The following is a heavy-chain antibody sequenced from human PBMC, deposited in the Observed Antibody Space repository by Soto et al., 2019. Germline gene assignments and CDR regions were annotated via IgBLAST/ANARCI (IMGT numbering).Heavy chain of an antibody. Sequence: PGGSLRLSCAASGFTFSSYWMHWVRQAPGKGLVWVSRINSDGSSTSYADSVKGRFTISRDNAKNTLYLQMNSLRAEDTAVYYCARGHGDYGDYVHFEYWGQGTLLTISS. V-gene: IGHV3-74*01. J-gene: IGHJ4*02. D-gene: IGHD4-17*01. CDR3: ARGHGDYGDYVHFEY. CDR2: INSDGSST. CDR1: GFTFSSYW.